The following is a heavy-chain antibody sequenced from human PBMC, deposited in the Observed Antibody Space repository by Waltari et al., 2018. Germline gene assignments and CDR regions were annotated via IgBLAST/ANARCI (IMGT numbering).Heavy chain of an antibody. J-gene: IGHJ6*03. Sequence: QVQLQQWGAGLLKPSETLSLTCDVSGGSLSGYHWTWIRQPPGKGLEWIGEINDSGRTTYNPSLESRVTVSIDTAINQFSLRVRSVTAADTAVYYCARVFGYYYYYMDVWGKGTTVTISS. CDR3: ARVFGYYYYYMDV. CDR1: GGSLSGYH. V-gene: IGHV4-34*02. D-gene: IGHD3-3*01. CDR2: INDSGRT.